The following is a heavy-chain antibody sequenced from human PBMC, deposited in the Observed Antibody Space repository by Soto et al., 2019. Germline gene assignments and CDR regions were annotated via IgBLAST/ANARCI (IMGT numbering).Heavy chain of an antibody. CDR2: IYYIGTT. CDR3: ARSGSKYGANAFDI. Sequence: SETLSLTCTVSGGSIRGYYWNWIRQPPGKGLEYIGHIYYIGTTNYNPSLKSRATISVDTSKSQFSLKLTSVTAADTAVYFCARSGSKYGANAFDIWDQGTMVTVSS. V-gene: IGHV4-59*01. J-gene: IGHJ3*02. D-gene: IGHD5-18*01. CDR1: GGSIRGYY.